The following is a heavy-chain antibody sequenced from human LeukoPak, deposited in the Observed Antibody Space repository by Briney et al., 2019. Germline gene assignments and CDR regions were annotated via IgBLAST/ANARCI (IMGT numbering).Heavy chain of an antibody. V-gene: IGHV4-34*01. J-gene: IGHJ5*02. CDR3: ARGARYSYL. CDR1: GFTFSSYW. CDR2: INHSGST. D-gene: IGHD5-18*01. Sequence: GSLRLSCAASGFTFSSYWMSWVRQPPGKGLEWIGEINHSGSTNYNPSLKSRVTISVDTSKNQFSLKLSSVTAADTAVYYCARGARYSYLWGQGTLVTVSS.